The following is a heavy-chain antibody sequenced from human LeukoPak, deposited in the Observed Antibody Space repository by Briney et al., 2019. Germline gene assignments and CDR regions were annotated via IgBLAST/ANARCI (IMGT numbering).Heavy chain of an antibody. V-gene: IGHV1-18*01. CDR2: ISAYNGNR. CDR1: GYTFTCYV. J-gene: IGHJ6*02. CDR3: ARGRGYYDILTGYYQLYYYYGMDV. D-gene: IGHD3-9*01. Sequence: ASVKVSCKASGYTFTCYVISWVRQATGQGHEWLGWISAYNGNRNYAQKIQGRVTMTRNTSISTAYMELSSLRSEDTAVYYCARGRGYYDILTGYYQLYYYYGMDVWGQGTTVTVSS.